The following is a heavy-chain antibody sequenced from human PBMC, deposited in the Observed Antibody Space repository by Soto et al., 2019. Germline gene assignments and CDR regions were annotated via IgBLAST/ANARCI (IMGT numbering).Heavy chain of an antibody. D-gene: IGHD3-10*01. CDR3: ARGSRAVRGVSYYYYYYGMDV. V-gene: IGHV4-34*01. CDR2: INHSGST. CDR1: GGSFSGYY. Sequence: NPSETLSLTCAVYGGSFSGYYWSWIRQPPGKGLEWIGEINHSGSTNYNPSLKSRVTISVDTSKNQFSLKLSSVTAADTAVYYCARGSRAVRGVSYYYYYYGMDVWGQGTTVTVSS. J-gene: IGHJ6*02.